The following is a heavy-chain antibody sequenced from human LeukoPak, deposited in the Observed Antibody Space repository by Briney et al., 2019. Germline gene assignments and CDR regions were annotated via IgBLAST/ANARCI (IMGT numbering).Heavy chain of an antibody. Sequence: GSLRLSCAASGFTFSNAWMNWVRQAPGKGLEWVGRIKSKTDGGTTDYAAPVKGRFTISRDDSKNTLYLQMNSLKTEDTAVYYCTTDGLRYYDFWSGYYTSSSPSSPFDYWGQGTLVTVSS. CDR3: TTDGLRYYDFWSGYYTSSSPSSPFDY. CDR2: IKSKTDGGTT. J-gene: IGHJ4*02. CDR1: GFTFSNAW. V-gene: IGHV3-15*07. D-gene: IGHD3-3*01.